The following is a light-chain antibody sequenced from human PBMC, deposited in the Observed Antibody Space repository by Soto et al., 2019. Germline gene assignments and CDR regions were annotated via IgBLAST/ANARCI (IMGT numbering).Light chain of an antibody. CDR3: QQYNNWPRGT. J-gene: IGKJ2*01. V-gene: IGKV3D-15*01. CDR2: GAS. Sequence: EIVMTQSPATLSVSPGERLTLSCRASQSVSSNLAWYQQTPGQAPRLLIYGASNRATGIPATFSGSGSGTEFTLTISSLQSEDFAVYYCQQYNNWPRGTFGQGTKLDIK. CDR1: QSVSSN.